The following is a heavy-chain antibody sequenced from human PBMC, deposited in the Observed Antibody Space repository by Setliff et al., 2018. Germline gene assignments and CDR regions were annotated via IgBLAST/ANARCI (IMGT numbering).Heavy chain of an antibody. V-gene: IGHV4-38-2*01. CDR2: IYHKGRT. CDR3: ARYIPSAGCFDP. CDR1: GISISSGHY. D-gene: IGHD2-21*01. J-gene: IGHJ5*02. Sequence: SETLSLTCGVSGISISSGHYWGWIRQPPGKGLEWIATIYHKGRTYYNPSLDSRVTISLDTSKNHFSLRLSSVTAADTAVYHCARYIPSAGCFDPWGQGALVTVSS.